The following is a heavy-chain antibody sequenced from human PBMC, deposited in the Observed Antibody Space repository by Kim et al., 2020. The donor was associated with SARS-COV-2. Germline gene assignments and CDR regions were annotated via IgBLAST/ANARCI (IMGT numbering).Heavy chain of an antibody. D-gene: IGHD6-19*01. J-gene: IGHJ4*02. CDR2: TFYRSEWYS. CDR3: ARGGGYHSGWAFDY. CDR1: GDSVSNNSAT. V-gene: IGHV6-1*01. Sequence: SQTLSLTCAISGDSVSNNSATWNLIRQSASRGLEWLGRTFYRSEWYSEFAPSVKSRITINADTSKNQLSLQLNSVTPEDTAIYYCARGGGYHSGWAFDYWGQGTLVSVSS.